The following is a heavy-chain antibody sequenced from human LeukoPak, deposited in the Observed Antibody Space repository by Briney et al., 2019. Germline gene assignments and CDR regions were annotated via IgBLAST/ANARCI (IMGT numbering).Heavy chain of an antibody. CDR3: ATHHRKNVVVVPDAIYYYYMDV. V-gene: IGHV1-18*01. CDR2: INVYNGNT. Sequence: ASVKVSCKSSGYTFTSYGITWVREAPGQGLEWMGWINVYNGNTNYAQKLQGRVTMTTDTSTSTAYMELRSLKSDDTAVYYCATHHRKNVVVVPDAIYYYYMDVWGEGTTVTVSS. D-gene: IGHD2-2*02. J-gene: IGHJ6*03. CDR1: GYTFTSYG.